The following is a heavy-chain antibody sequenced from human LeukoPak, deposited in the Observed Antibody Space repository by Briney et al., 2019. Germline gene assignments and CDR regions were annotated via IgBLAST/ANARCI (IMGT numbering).Heavy chain of an antibody. D-gene: IGHD3-10*01. CDR3: ASSSSYNDAVPYNPSWFGP. CDR1: GGPFSGFF. Sequence: NPSETLSLTCANYGGPFSGFFWSWIRQPPGKGLEWIGEINHSGTTNYNPSLKSRVAVSIDTSRNQFSLKLTSVTAAATAVYYCASSSSYNDAVPYNPSWFGPWGQGTLVTVSS. V-gene: IGHV4-34*01. CDR2: INHSGTT. J-gene: IGHJ5*02.